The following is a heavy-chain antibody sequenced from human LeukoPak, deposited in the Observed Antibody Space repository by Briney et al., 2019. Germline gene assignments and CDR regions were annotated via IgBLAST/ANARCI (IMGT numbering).Heavy chain of an antibody. D-gene: IGHD3-22*01. CDR3: ARDVPIGVHYYDSSGYFDY. CDR2: IKQDGSEK. V-gene: IGHV3-7*01. J-gene: IGHJ4*02. Sequence: GGSLRLSCAASGFTFSSYWMSWVRQAPGKGLEWVANIKQDGSEKHYVDSVKGRFTISRDNAKNSLYLQMNSLRAEDTAVYYCARDVPIGVHYYDSSGYFDYWGQGTLVTVSS. CDR1: GFTFSSYW.